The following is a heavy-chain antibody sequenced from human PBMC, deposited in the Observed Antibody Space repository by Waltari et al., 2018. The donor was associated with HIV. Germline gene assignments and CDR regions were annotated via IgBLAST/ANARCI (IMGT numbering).Heavy chain of an antibody. CDR2: INHSGST. Sequence: QVQLQQWGAGLLKPSETLSLTCAVYGGSFSGYSWSWIRQPPGKGLEWIGEINHSGSTNYNPSLKSRVTISVDTSKNQFSLKLSSVTAADTAVYYCARGLPTAYGDSLWNWFDPWGQGTLVTVSS. CDR3: ARGLPTAYGDSLWNWFDP. CDR1: GGSFSGYS. V-gene: IGHV4-34*01. D-gene: IGHD4-17*01. J-gene: IGHJ5*02.